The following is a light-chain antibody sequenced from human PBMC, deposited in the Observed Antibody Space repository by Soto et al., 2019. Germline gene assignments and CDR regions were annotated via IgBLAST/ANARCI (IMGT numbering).Light chain of an antibody. CDR1: QSVSSY. CDR3: QQRSHWL. CDR2: DAS. V-gene: IGKV3-11*01. J-gene: IGKJ4*01. Sequence: EIVLTQSPATLSLSPGERATLSCRASQSVSSYLAWYQQKPGQAPRLLIYDASNRATGIPARFSGSGSGTDFTLHIIRLEPEDFAVYYCQQRSHWLFGGGTKVQIK.